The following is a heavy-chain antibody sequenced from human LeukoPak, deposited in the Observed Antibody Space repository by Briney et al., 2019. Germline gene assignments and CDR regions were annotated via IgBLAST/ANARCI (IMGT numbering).Heavy chain of an antibody. CDR2: IYYSGST. CDR3: ARHFSDYGVIHFDY. CDR1: GGSISSSSYY. D-gene: IGHD4-17*01. V-gene: IGHV4-39*01. J-gene: IGHJ4*02. Sequence: PSETLSLTCTVSGGSISSSSYYWGWIRQPPGKGLEWIGSIYYSGSTYYNPSLKSRVTISVDTSKNQFSLKLSSVTAADTAVYYCARHFSDYGVIHFDYWGQGTLVTVSS.